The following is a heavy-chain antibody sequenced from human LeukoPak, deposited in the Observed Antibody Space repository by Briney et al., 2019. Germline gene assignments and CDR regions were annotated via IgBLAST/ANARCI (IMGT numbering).Heavy chain of an antibody. CDR1: GYTFTGYY. D-gene: IGHD1-14*01. CDR2: INPNNGGP. CDR3: ARGYDPENQFDP. V-gene: IGHV1-2*02. J-gene: IGHJ5*02. Sequence: ASVKVSCKASGYTFTGYYMHWVRQAPGQGLEWMGWINPNNGGPNYEQKFQGRITMTRDTSITTAYMELSRLRSDDTAVYYCARGYDPENQFDPWGQGTLVTVSS.